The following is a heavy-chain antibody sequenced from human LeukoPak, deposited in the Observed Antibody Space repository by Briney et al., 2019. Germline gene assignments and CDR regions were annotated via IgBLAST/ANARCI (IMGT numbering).Heavy chain of an antibody. CDR2: ISYDGSNK. CDR1: GFTFSSYA. J-gene: IGHJ5*02. CDR3: ARGRGVVVVAATNH. D-gene: IGHD2-15*01. Sequence: GGSLRLSCAASGFTFSSYAMHWVRQAPGKGLEWVAVISYDGSNKYYADSVKGRFTISRDNSKNTLYLQMNSLRAEDTAVYYCARGRGVVVVAATNHWGQGTLVTVSS. V-gene: IGHV3-30-3*01.